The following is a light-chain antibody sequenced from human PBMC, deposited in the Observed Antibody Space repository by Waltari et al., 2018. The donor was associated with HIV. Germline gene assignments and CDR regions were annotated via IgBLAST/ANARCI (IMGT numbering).Light chain of an antibody. J-gene: IGLJ1*01. V-gene: IGLV2-8*01. CDR1: NSDIGTSKF. CDR3: TSSTGSNTLEV. Sequence: QSALTQPPSASGSPGQSVTISCTGTNSDIGTSKFISWYQHHPGKSPKLIIYEVTKRPSGLPDRFSGSKSGNTASLTVSWLQPEDEADYYCTSSTGSNTLEVFGSGTTFTVL. CDR2: EVT.